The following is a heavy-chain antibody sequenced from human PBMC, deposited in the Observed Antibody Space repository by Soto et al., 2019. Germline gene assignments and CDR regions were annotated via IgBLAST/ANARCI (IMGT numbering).Heavy chain of an antibody. D-gene: IGHD2-15*01. CDR1: GFTFSDAW. Sequence: GGSLRLSCAASGFTFSDAWMSWVRQAPGKGLDWVGRIKSKSDGGTTEYAAPVRGRFTISRDDSKNTLYLRMNSLKTEDTAVYYCTTDLWRIAVVVGSTGYFNPWGQGTPVTVSS. J-gene: IGHJ5*02. CDR3: TTDLWRIAVVVGSTGYFNP. CDR2: IKSKSDGGTT. V-gene: IGHV3-15*01.